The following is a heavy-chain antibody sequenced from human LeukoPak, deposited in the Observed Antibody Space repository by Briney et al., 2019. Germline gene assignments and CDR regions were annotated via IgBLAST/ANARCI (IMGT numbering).Heavy chain of an antibody. D-gene: IGHD2-15*01. CDR2: IYPDDSDT. Sequence: GESLKISCKHSEYSFPNYCIGWVRQMPGKGLEWMGIIYPDDSDTRYSPSFQGQVTISADRSISTAYLQWSSLKASDAAMYYCARQVVVAATPFFDYWGQGTLVTVSS. CDR3: ARQVVVAATPFFDY. J-gene: IGHJ4*02. V-gene: IGHV5-51*01. CDR1: EYSFPNYC.